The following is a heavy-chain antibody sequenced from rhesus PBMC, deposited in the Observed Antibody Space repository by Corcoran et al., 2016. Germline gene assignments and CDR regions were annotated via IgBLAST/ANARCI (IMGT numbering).Heavy chain of an antibody. CDR3: ARVNPPDY. V-gene: IGHV4-127*01. J-gene: IGHJ4*01. Sequence: QVQLQESGPGLVKPSEPLSLTCAVSGFSISSGYVWTWLRQPPGQWLEWIGGIDGSNGNTVYNSSLKSRVTISKDTSKNQFSLKLTSVADACTAVYYCARVNPPDYWGQGLLGTVSS. CDR1: GFSISSGYV. CDR2: IDGSNGNT.